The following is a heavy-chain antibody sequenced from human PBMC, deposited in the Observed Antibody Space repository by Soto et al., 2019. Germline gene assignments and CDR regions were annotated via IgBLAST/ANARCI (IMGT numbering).Heavy chain of an antibody. D-gene: IGHD2-2*01. J-gene: IGHJ4*02. V-gene: IGHV3-53*01. CDR2: LYSGGNT. CDR3: ALRRVAYADF. Sequence: GGSLRLSCAASEFTVTNNEMSWVRQAPGKGLEWVSILYSGGNTYYADSVEGRFTISRDGSKNTLYLHMNSLRAEDTAVYYCALRRVAYADFWGQGTRVTVSA. CDR1: EFTVTNNE.